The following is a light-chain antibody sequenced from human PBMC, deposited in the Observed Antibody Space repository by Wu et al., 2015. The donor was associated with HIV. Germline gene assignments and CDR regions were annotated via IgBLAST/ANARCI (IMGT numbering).Light chain of an antibody. CDR3: QQSYHTPWT. Sequence: DIQMTQSPSSLSASVGDRVTITCRASQSISSYLNWYQQKPGKAPNLLIYAASSLRSGVPSRFSGSGSGTDFTLTISSLQPEDFATYYCQQSYHTPWTFGQGTKVAIK. CDR2: AAS. CDR1: QSISSY. V-gene: IGKV1-39*01. J-gene: IGKJ1*01.